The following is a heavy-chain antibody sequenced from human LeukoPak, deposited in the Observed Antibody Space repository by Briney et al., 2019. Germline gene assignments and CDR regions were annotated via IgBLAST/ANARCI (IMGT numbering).Heavy chain of an antibody. CDR1: GGPYSGHY. D-gene: IGHD2-2*01. CDR3: ATMRGYCSSPTCQDS. Sequence: SETLSLTCAVYGGPYSGHYWRWIRQPPGKGLEWIGEFNHSGSANYSPSLKSRVTLSVDTSKNQFSLKLSFVTAADTAMYYCATMRGYCSSPTCQDSWGQGTLVTVSA. J-gene: IGHJ4*02. V-gene: IGHV4-34*01. CDR2: FNHSGSA.